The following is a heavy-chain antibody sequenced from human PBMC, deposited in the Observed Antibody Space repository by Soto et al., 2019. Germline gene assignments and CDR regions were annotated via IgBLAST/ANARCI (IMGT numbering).Heavy chain of an antibody. V-gene: IGHV1-3*01. Sequence: GGSLRISCAASGSPFNSYAMHWVRQAPGQRLEWMGWINAGNGNTKYSQKFQGRVTITRDTSASTAYMELSSLRSEDTAVYYCARVSSASLGRGDFDPWGQGTLVTVSS. CDR3: ARVSSASLGRGDFDP. J-gene: IGHJ5*02. CDR1: GSPFNSYA. CDR2: INAGNGNT. D-gene: IGHD3-10*01.